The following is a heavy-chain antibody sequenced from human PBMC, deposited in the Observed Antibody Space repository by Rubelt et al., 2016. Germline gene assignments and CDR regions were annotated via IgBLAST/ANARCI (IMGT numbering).Heavy chain of an antibody. CDR2: ISWDGGST. CDR3: ARADSSGYYYVSYFDY. V-gene: IGHV3-43*01. D-gene: IGHD3-22*01. CDR1: GFTFDDYT. J-gene: IGHJ4*02. Sequence: EVQLVESGGGLVQPGGSLRLSCAASGFTFDDYTMHWVRQAPGKGLEWVSLISWDGGSTYYADSVKGRFTISRDNSKNSLYLQMNSLRTEDTALYYCARADSSGYYYVSYFDYWGQGTLVTVSS.